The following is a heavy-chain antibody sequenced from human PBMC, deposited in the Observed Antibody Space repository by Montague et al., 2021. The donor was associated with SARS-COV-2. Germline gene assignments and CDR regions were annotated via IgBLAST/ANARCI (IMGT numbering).Heavy chain of an antibody. Sequence: SETLSLTCAVHGGSFSGYYWIGEINHSGSTNYNPSLKSRVTISVDTSKNQFSLKLSSVTAADTAVYYCACGEITTRGLIYYYGMDVWGQGTTVTVSS. CDR2: INHSGST. D-gene: IGHD4-11*01. CDR3: ACGEITTRGLIYYYGMDV. J-gene: IGHJ6*02. V-gene: IGHV4-34*01. CDR1: GGSFSGYY.